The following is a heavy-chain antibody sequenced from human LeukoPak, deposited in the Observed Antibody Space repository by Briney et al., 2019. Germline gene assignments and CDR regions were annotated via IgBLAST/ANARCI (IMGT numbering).Heavy chain of an antibody. CDR1: GGTFSSYA. CDR2: IIPILGIA. CDR3: ARVMMIFGVAYAFDI. V-gene: IGHV1-69*04. Sequence: SVKVSCKASGGTFSSYAISWVRRAPGQGLEWMGRIIPILGIANYAQKFQGRVTITADKSTSTAYMELSSLRSEDTAVYYCARVMMIFGVAYAFDIWGQGTMVTVSS. D-gene: IGHD3-3*01. J-gene: IGHJ3*02.